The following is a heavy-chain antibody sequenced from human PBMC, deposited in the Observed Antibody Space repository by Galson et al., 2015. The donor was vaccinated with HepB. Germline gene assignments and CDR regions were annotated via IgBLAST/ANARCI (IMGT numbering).Heavy chain of an antibody. D-gene: IGHD2-15*01. CDR1: GFTFSSYA. CDR3: AKSPSFIVVVVAAYWGGFDY. Sequence: SLRLSCAASGFTFSSYAMSWVRQAPGKGLEWVSAISGSGGSTYYADSVKGRFTISRDNSKNTLYLQMNSLRAEDTAVYYCAKSPSFIVVVVAAYWGGFDYWGQGTLVTVSS. V-gene: IGHV3-23*01. CDR2: ISGSGGST. J-gene: IGHJ4*02.